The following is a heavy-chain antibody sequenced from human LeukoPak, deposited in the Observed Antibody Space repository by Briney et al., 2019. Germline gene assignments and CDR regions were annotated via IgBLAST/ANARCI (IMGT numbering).Heavy chain of an antibody. D-gene: IGHD7-27*01. J-gene: IGHJ4*02. CDR3: ARGWGYFDS. CDR1: GGSVSSYY. V-gene: IGHV4-59*08. CDR2: IYYSGST. Sequence: PSETLSLTCTVSGGSVSSYYLSWIRQPPGKGLEWIGYIYYSGSTNYSPSLNSRVTISVDTSKNQFSLKLSSVTAADTAVYYCARGWGYFDSWGQGTLVTVSS.